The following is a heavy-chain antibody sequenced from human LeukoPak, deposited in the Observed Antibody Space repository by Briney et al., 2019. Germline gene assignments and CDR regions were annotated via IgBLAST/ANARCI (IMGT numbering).Heavy chain of an antibody. CDR1: GYTFTNYD. D-gene: IGHD6-13*01. Sequence: ASVKVSCMASGYTFTNYDINWVRQATGQGLEWMGWRNPNSGRTGFAQTFQGRLTMTADTSISTAYMELSSLTSDDTAVYYCARGPVSTHGMDVWGQGTTVTVSS. J-gene: IGHJ6*02. V-gene: IGHV1-8*01. CDR2: RNPNSGRT. CDR3: ARGPVSTHGMDV.